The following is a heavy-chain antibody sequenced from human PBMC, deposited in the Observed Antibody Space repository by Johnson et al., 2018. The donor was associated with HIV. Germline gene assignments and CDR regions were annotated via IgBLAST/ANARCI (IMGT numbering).Heavy chain of an antibody. CDR1: GFTFSSYA. V-gene: IGHV3-30*14. CDR2: IWYDGSNK. J-gene: IGHJ3*02. Sequence: QVQLVESGGGVVQPGRSLRLSCAASGFTFSSYAMHWVRQAPGKGLEWVAVIWYDGSNKYYADSVKGRFTISRDNSKNTLYLQMNSLRAEDTAVYYCARGLLAGNDAFDIWGQGTMVTVSS. CDR3: ARGLLAGNDAFDI. D-gene: IGHD6-13*01.